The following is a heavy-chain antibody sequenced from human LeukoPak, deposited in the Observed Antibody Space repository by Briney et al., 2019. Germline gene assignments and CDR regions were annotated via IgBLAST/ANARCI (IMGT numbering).Heavy chain of an antibody. CDR3: ARDPPYYYGSGSLFDY. Sequence: SGGSLRLSCAASGFTFSSYSMNWVRQAPEKGLEWVSYISSSSSTIYYADSVQGRFTISRDNAKNSLYLQVNSLRDEDTAVYYCARDPPYYYGSGSLFDYWSQGTLVTVSS. D-gene: IGHD3-10*01. V-gene: IGHV3-48*02. J-gene: IGHJ4*02. CDR2: ISSSSSTI. CDR1: GFTFSSYS.